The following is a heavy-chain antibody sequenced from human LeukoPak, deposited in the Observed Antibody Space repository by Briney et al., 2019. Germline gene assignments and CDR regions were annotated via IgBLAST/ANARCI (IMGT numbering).Heavy chain of an antibody. D-gene: IGHD4-17*01. CDR1: GFNFNDFY. V-gene: IGHV3-11*04. Sequence: PGGSLRLSCAASGFNFNDFYMSWLRQAPGKGLEWISYISGSGTTIYYADSVKGRFTISRDNAKNPVYLQLTSLRDEDTAVYYCFRSVPRSWFDPWGQGTLVTVSS. CDR2: ISGSGTTI. J-gene: IGHJ5*02. CDR3: FRSVPRSWFDP.